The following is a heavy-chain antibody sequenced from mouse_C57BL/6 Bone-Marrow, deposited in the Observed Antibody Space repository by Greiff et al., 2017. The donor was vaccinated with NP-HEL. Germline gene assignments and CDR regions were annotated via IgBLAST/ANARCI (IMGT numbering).Heavy chain of an antibody. CDR2: IDPENGDT. Sequence: EVMLVESGAELVRPGASVKLPCTVSGFNIKDDYMHWVKQRPEQGLEWIGWIDPENGDTEYASKFQGKATITADTSSNPAYLQLSSLTSEDTAVYYCTTGGSSPYAMDYWGQGTSVTVSS. J-gene: IGHJ4*01. CDR1: GFNIKDDY. D-gene: IGHD1-1*01. V-gene: IGHV14-4*01. CDR3: TTGGSSPYAMDY.